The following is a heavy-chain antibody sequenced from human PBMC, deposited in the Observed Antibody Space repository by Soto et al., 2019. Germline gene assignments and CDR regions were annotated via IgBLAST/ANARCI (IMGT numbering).Heavy chain of an antibody. CDR1: GDSISSYF. Sequence: PSETLSLTCTVSGDSISSYFWTWIRQPPGKALEWIGYMFHSGRTNYNPSLTSRVTMSADTSNNQFSLTLTSVTAADTAVYYCAKAVKYYDSTGYDAFAVWGQGIMVTVSS. V-gene: IGHV4-59*01. CDR2: MFHSGRT. J-gene: IGHJ3*01. CDR3: AKAVKYYDSTGYDAFAV. D-gene: IGHD3-22*01.